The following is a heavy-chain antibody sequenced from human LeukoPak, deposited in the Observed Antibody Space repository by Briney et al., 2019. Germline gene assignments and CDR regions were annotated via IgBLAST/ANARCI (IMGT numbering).Heavy chain of an antibody. V-gene: IGHV3-74*01. CDR1: GFTFSSYW. CDR3: ARRGGSRGWVAFDI. Sequence: PGGSLRLSGAASGFTFSSYWMHWVRQAPGKGLVWVSRINSDGSSTSYADSVKGRFTISRDNSKNTLSLQMSSLRVEDTAIYYCARRGGSRGWVAFDIWGQGTIVTASS. D-gene: IGHD6-19*01. J-gene: IGHJ3*02. CDR2: INSDGSST.